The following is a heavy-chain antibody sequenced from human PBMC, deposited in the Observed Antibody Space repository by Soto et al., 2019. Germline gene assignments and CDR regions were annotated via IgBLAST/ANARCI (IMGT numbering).Heavy chain of an antibody. CDR3: AKRPGQYDYGEN. CDR2: ISGSGGST. CDR1: GFTFSSYA. D-gene: IGHD4-17*01. Sequence: EVQLLESGGGLVQPGGSLRLSCAASGFTFSSYAMSWVRQAPGKGLEWVSAISGSGGSTYYADSVKGRFTISRDNSKNALYLQMNSLRAEDTAVYYCAKRPGQYDYGENWGQGTLVTVSS. V-gene: IGHV3-23*01. J-gene: IGHJ4*02.